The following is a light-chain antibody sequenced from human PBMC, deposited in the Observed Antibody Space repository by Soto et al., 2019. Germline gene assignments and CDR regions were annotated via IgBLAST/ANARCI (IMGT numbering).Light chain of an antibody. CDR3: QKYNNWPS. CDR1: QTVSRN. J-gene: IGKJ1*01. V-gene: IGKV3-15*01. Sequence: EVVMTQSPATLSVSPGERATLSCRASQTVSRNLAWYQQRPGQSPRLLIYDISTRAAGVPARFSGSGSETEFTLTIRSLQSEDFAVYFCQKYNNWPSFGQGTKVDIK. CDR2: DIS.